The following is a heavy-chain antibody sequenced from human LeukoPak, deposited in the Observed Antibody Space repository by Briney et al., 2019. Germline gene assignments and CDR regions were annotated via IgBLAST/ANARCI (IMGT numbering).Heavy chain of an antibody. D-gene: IGHD6-13*01. J-gene: IGHJ4*02. Sequence: SETLTLSCTVSGGTISSGGYHWSWIRQHPGKGLEWIGYIYFSGSTYYNPSLKSRVTISVDTSKNQFSLKLSSVTAADTAVYYCARRAAAGHFDYWGRGTLVTVSS. CDR3: ARRAAAGHFDY. CDR1: GGTISSGGYH. CDR2: IYFSGST. V-gene: IGHV4-31*03.